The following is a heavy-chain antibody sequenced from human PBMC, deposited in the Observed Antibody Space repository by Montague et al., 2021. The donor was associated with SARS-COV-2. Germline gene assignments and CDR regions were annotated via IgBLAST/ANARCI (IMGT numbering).Heavy chain of an antibody. CDR2: ISHGGTT. D-gene: IGHD6-19*01. CDR1: SDSFSSSDW. V-gene: IGHV4-4*02. Sequence: SETRSLTCTVFSDSFSSSDWWSWVRQPPGKGLDWIGEISHGGTTNYKSSLKSRVTMSIDNSKNQFSLKLTSVTAADTAVYYCAREAKAVSGRLDSWGQGTLVTVSS. J-gene: IGHJ4*02. CDR3: AREAKAVSGRLDS.